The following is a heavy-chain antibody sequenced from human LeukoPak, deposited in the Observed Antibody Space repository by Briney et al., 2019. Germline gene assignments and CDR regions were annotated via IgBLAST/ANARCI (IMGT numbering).Heavy chain of an antibody. CDR2: IIPIFGTA. D-gene: IGHD4-17*01. J-gene: IGHJ4*02. CDR3: ASPSRTVSGYYFDY. CDR1: GGTFSSYA. V-gene: IGHV1-69*06. Sequence: SVKVSCKASGGTFSSYAISWVRQAPGQGLEWMGRIIPIFGTANYAQKFQGRVTITADKSTSTAYMELSSLRSEDTAVYYCASPSRTVSGYYFDYWGQGTLVTVSS.